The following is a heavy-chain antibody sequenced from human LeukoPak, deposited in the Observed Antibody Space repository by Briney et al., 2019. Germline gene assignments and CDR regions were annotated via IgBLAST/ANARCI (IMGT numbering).Heavy chain of an antibody. J-gene: IGHJ4*02. CDR1: GFTFSSYA. D-gene: IGHD3-10*01. Sequence: GGSLRLSCAASGFTFSSYAMSWVRQAPGKGLEWVSAISGSGGSTYYADSVKGRFTISRDNSKNTLYLQMNSLRAEDTALYYCAKDGLLWFGELSTYYFDYWGQGTLVTVSS. CDR3: AKDGLLWFGELSTYYFDY. CDR2: ISGSGGST. V-gene: IGHV3-23*01.